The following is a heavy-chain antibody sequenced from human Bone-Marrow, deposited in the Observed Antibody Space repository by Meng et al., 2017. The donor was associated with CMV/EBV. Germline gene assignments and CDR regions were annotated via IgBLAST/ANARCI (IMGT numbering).Heavy chain of an antibody. CDR2: TYYRSKWHN. CDR1: GDRVSSNSAA. V-gene: IGHV6-1*01. CDR3: ARAVAVAGRGYWFDP. D-gene: IGHD6-19*01. Sequence: LRLSCAISGDRVSSNSAAWNWIRQSPSRGLEWLGRTYYRSKWHNDYAVSVKSRITINPDTSKTQFSRQLTSVTPEDTAVYYCARAVAVAGRGYWFDPWGQGTLVTVSS. J-gene: IGHJ5*02.